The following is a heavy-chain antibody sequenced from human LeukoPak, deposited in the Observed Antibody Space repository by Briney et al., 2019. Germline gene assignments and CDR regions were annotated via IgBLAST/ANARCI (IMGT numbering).Heavy chain of an antibody. V-gene: IGHV4-59*01. CDR1: GGSISSYY. J-gene: IGHJ4*02. Sequence: SETLSLTCTVSGGSISSYYWSWIRQPPGKGLDWIGYIYYSGSTNYNPSLKSRVTISVDTSKNQFSLKLSSVTAADTAVYYCARENYGSGSYRVDYWGQGTLVTVPS. D-gene: IGHD3-10*01. CDR3: ARENYGSGSYRVDY. CDR2: IYYSGST.